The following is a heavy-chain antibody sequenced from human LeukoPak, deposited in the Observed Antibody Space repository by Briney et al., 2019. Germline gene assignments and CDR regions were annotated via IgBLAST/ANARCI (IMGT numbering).Heavy chain of an antibody. CDR3: ARGGGNIPWFDP. J-gene: IGHJ5*02. Sequence: SQTLSLTCTVSGGSIGSGDYYWSWIRQPPGKGLEWIGYIYYSGSTYYNPSLKSRVTISVDTSKNQFSLKLSSVTAADTAVYYCARGGGNIPWFDPWGQGTLVTVSS. V-gene: IGHV4-30-4*01. CDR2: IYYSGST. D-gene: IGHD1/OR15-1a*01. CDR1: GGSIGSGDYY.